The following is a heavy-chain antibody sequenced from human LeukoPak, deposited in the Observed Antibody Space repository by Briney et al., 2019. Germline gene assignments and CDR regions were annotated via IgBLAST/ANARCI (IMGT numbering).Heavy chain of an antibody. CDR1: GWSFNDYY. J-gene: IGHJ5*02. CDR3: ARGQVPAARGYNWFDP. CDR2: INARGDT. V-gene: IGHV4-34*01. D-gene: IGHD2-2*01. Sequence: SETLSLTCAMYGWSFNDYYWNWIRQPPGKGLEWIGEINARGDTNYNPSLKSRVTISVDTSKKQFSLRLTSVIAADTALYYCARGQVPAARGYNWFDPWGQGTLVTVSS.